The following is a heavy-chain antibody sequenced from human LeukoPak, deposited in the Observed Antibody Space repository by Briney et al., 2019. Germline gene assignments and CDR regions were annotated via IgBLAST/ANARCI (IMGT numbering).Heavy chain of an antibody. J-gene: IGHJ4*02. V-gene: IGHV3-23*01. CDR2: ISGSGGST. D-gene: IGHD5-18*01. Sequence: PGGSLRLSCAASGFTFSSYAMSWVRQAPGKGLEWVSAISGSGGSTYYADSVKGRFTISRDNSKNTLYLQMNSLRAEDTAVYYCAKSPVGNTYGQNPCYYYFDYWGQGTLVTVSS. CDR3: AKSPVGNTYGQNPCYYYFDY. CDR1: GFTFSSYA.